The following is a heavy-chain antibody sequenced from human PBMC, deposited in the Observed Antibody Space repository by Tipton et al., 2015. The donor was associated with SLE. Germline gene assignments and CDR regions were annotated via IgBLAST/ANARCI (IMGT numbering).Heavy chain of an antibody. D-gene: IGHD6-13*01. Sequence: LRLSCTVVADSFTHYHWSWIRQPPGKGLEWIGYVYFDGSTNYNPSLKSRVTMSLDTSKNQFSLKLNSVTAADTAVYYCARGPYGAAASYDYWGQGTLVTVSS. CDR2: VYFDGST. CDR1: ADSFTHYH. CDR3: ARGPYGAAASYDY. V-gene: IGHV4-59*01. J-gene: IGHJ4*02.